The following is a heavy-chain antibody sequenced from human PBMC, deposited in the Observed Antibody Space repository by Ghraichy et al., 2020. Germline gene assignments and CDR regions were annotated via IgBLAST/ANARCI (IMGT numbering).Heavy chain of an antibody. J-gene: IGHJ4*02. CDR1: GYTFTSYG. CDR3: ARASLPYDFWSPNFDY. Sequence: ASVKVSCKASGYTFTSYGISWVRQAPGQGLEWMGWISAYNGDTNYAQKLQGRVTMTTDTSTSTAYMELRSLRSDDTAVYYCARASLPYDFWSPNFDYWGQGTLVTVSS. CDR2: ISAYNGDT. D-gene: IGHD3-3*01. V-gene: IGHV1-18*01.